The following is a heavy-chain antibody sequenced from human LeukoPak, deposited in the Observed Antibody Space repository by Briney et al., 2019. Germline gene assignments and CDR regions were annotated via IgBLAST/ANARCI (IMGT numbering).Heavy chain of an antibody. CDR1: GGSISSSSYY. V-gene: IGHV4-39*01. CDR3: ARRRGYDLARALDY. D-gene: IGHD5-12*01. CDR2: IYYSGST. Sequence: SETLSLTCTVSGGSISSSSYYWGWIRQPPGKGLEWIGSIYYSGSTYYNPSLKSRVTISVDTSKNQFSLKLSSVTAADTAVYFCARRRGYDLARALDYWGQGTLVTVSS. J-gene: IGHJ4*02.